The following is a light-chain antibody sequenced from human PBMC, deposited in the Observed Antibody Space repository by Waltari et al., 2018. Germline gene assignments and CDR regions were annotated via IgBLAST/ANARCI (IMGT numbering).Light chain of an antibody. V-gene: IGLV3-10*01. CDR3: YSTDSSGNHYI. CDR1: ALPKKY. Sequence: VSPGQTARITCSGDALPKKYAYWFQQKPGQSPVLIIYEDSKRPSGIPERFSGSSSGTVATLTISGAQVEDEADYYCYSTDSSGNHYIFGAGTRLTVL. CDR2: EDS. J-gene: IGLJ1*01.